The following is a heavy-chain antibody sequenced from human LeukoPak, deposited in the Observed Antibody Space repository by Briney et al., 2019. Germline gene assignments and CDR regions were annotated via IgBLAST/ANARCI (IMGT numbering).Heavy chain of an antibody. CDR1: GGSFSGYY. J-gene: IGHJ6*02. CDR3: ARGGGGSWYGNYYYGMDV. D-gene: IGHD6-13*01. CDR2: INHSGST. V-gene: IGHV4-34*01. Sequence: KPSETLSLTCAVYGGSFSGYYWSWIRQPPGKGLEWIGEINHSGSTNYNPSLKSRVTISVDTSKNQFSLKLSSVTAADTAVYYCARGGGGSWYGNYYYGMDVWGQGTTVTVSS.